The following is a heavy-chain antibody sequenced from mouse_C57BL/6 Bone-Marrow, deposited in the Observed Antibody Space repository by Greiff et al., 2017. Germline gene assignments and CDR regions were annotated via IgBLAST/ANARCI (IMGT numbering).Heavy chain of an antibody. D-gene: IGHD2-5*01. J-gene: IGHJ4*01. V-gene: IGHV5-9-1*02. CDR3: TRVGSYSNYVDCYAMDY. CDR2: ISSGGDYI. CDR1: GFTFSSYA. Sequence: EVQLVESGEGLVKPGGSLKLSCAASGFTFSSYAMPWVRQTPEKRLEWVAYISSGGDYIYYADTVKGRFTISRDNARNTLYLQMSSLTSEDTAMYYCTRVGSYSNYVDCYAMDYWDQGTSVTVSS.